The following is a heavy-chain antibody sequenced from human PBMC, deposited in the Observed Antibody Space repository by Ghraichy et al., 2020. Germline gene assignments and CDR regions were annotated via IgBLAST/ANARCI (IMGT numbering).Heavy chain of an antibody. CDR3: ARDSATIFGVVNWFDP. CDR1: GGSISSSSYY. Sequence: SETLSLTCTVSGGSISSSSYYWGWIRQPPGKGLEWIGSIYYSGSTYYNPSLKSRVTISVDTSKNQFSLKLSSVTAADTAVYYCARDSATIFGVVNWFDPWGQGTLVTVSS. CDR2: IYYSGST. J-gene: IGHJ5*02. V-gene: IGHV4-39*02. D-gene: IGHD3-3*01.